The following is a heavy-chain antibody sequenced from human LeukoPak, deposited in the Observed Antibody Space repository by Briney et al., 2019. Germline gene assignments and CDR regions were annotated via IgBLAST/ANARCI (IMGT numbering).Heavy chain of an antibody. J-gene: IGHJ4*02. Sequence: GGSLRLSCAASGFTFSSYGMHWVRQAPGKGLEWVAVIWYDGSNKYYADSVKGRFTISRDNSKNTLYLQMNSLRAEDTAVYYCARDWGLLATVTTFPDYWGQGTLVTVSS. CDR1: GFTFSSYG. D-gene: IGHD4-17*01. CDR2: IWYDGSNK. V-gene: IGHV3-33*08. CDR3: ARDWGLLATVTTFPDY.